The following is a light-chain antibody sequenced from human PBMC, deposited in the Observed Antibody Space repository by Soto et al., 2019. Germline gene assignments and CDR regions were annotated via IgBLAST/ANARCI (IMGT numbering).Light chain of an antibody. CDR3: SSYAGSDHTYV. V-gene: IGLV2-8*01. Sequence: QSAVTQPPSASGSPGQSVTISCTGTIGDVGGYDYVSWYQQHPGKAPKLMIYEVTKRPLGVPDRFSGSKSGNTASLTVSGLQAEDEADYYCSSYAGSDHTYVFGTGTKVTVL. J-gene: IGLJ1*01. CDR2: EVT. CDR1: IGDVGGYDY.